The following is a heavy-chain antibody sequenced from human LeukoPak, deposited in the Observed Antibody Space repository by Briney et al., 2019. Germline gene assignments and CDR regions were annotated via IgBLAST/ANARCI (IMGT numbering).Heavy chain of an antibody. D-gene: IGHD3-9*01. V-gene: IGHV3-9*01. CDR2: ISWNSGSI. J-gene: IGHJ5*02. CDR1: GFTFDDYA. CDR3: AKDAYYDILTGVHWFDP. Sequence: PGGSLRLSCAASGFTFDDYAMHWVRQAPGKGLEWVSGISWNSGSIGYADSVKGRFTISRDNAKNSLYLQVNSLRAEDTALYYCAKDAYYDILTGVHWFDPWGQGTLVTVSS.